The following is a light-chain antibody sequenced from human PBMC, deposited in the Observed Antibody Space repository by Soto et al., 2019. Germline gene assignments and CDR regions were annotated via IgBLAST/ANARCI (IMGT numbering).Light chain of an antibody. J-gene: IGKJ1*01. V-gene: IGKV1-17*01. CDR2: AAS. CDR3: QHYNSYSPT. Sequence: HLTQTPTFPFSSVGDRITITCRASQGIRNDLGWYQQKPGKAPKLLIYAASSLQSGVPSRFSGSGSETEFTLTISGLQPGDSATYYCQHYNSYSPTFGQGTQ. CDR1: QGIRND.